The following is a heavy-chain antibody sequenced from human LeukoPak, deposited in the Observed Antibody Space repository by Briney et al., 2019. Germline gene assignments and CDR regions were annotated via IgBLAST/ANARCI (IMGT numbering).Heavy chain of an antibody. CDR2: IRSKAYGGTT. D-gene: IGHD6-13*01. CDR1: GFTFGDYA. J-gene: IGHJ4*02. CDR3: TRVIRGGAAAGTGDY. V-gene: IGHV3-49*04. Sequence: PGGSLRLSCTASGFTFGDYAMSWVRQAPGKGLEWVGFIRSKAYGGTTEYAASVKGRFTISRDDSKSIAYLQMNSLKTEDTAVYYCTRVIRGGAAAGTGDYWGQGTLVTVSS.